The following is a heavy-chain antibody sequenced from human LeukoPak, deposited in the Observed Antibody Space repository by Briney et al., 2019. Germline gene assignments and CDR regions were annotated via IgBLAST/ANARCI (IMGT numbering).Heavy chain of an antibody. CDR1: GFTVSSYA. Sequence: GGSLRLSCAASGFTVSSYAMSWVRQAPGKGLEWVSGISGSGGSTHYADSVKGRFTISRDNSRNTLYLQMNSLRAEDTAVYYCAKGTAVGDWGRGTLVTVSS. D-gene: IGHD4-23*01. CDR2: ISGSGGST. CDR3: AKGTAVGD. V-gene: IGHV3-23*01. J-gene: IGHJ4*02.